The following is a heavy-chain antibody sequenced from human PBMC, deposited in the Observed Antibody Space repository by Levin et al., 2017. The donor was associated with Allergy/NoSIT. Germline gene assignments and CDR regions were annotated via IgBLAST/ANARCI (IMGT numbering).Heavy chain of an antibody. D-gene: IGHD2-15*01. V-gene: IGHV1-8*01. CDR3: ARLTGGYCSGGSCYEGPGWFDP. Sequence: ASVKVSCKASGYTFTSYDINWVRQATGQGLEWMGWMNPNSGNTGYAQKFQGRVTMTRNTSISTAYMELSSLRSEDTAVYYCARLTGGYCSGGSCYEGPGWFDPWGQGTLVTVSS. J-gene: IGHJ5*02. CDR1: GYTFTSYD. CDR2: MNPNSGNT.